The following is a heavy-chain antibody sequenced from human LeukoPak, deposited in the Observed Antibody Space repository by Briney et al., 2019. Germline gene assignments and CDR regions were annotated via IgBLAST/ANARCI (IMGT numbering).Heavy chain of an antibody. CDR3: ARRGITYSTSFFEY. CDR2: IYYTGST. D-gene: IGHD2-2*01. CDR1: GGSISGGKDF. J-gene: IGHJ4*02. V-gene: IGHV4-39*01. Sequence: PSETLSLTCSVSGGSISGGKDFWGWIRQPPGKGLEWIGSIYYTGSTYYNPSLKGRVTIFVDTSKNEFSLNLRSVTATDTAVYYCARRGITYSTSFFEYWGQGSLVTVSS.